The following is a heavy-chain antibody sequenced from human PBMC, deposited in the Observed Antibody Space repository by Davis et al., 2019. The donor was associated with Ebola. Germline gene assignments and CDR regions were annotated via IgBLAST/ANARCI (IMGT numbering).Heavy chain of an antibody. CDR1: GFIFSDYY. CDR3: ARVGRYFGGFCSYGMDV. D-gene: IGHD3-9*01. Sequence: GESLKISCAASGFIFSDYYMSWIRQAPGKGLEWVSHISSSGSNIYYGDSVKGRFTISRDNAKKSLYLQMNSLRAEDTAVYYCARVGRYFGGFCSYGMDVWGKGTTVTVSS. V-gene: IGHV3-11*01. CDR2: ISSSGSNI. J-gene: IGHJ6*04.